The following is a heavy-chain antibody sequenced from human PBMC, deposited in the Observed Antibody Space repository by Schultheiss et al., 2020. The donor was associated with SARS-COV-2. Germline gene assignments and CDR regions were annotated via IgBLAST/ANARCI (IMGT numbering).Heavy chain of an antibody. D-gene: IGHD6-13*01. CDR3: ARDSEVAAGIDY. CDR2: IWYDGSNK. V-gene: IGHV3-30*19. CDR1: GFTFSSYG. Sequence: GGSLRLSCAASGFTFSSYGMHWVRQAPGKGLEWVAVIWYDGSNKYYADSVKGRFTISRDNSKNTLYLQMNSLRAEDTAVYYCARDSEVAAGIDYWGQGTLVTVSS. J-gene: IGHJ4*02.